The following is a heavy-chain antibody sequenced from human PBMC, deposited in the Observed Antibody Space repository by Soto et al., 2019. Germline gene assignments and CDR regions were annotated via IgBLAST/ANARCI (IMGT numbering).Heavy chain of an antibody. CDR1: GFTFSSYW. Sequence: HPGGSLRLSCAASGFTFSSYWMHWVRQAPGKGLVWVSRIDNGGSSTSYADSVKGRFTISRDNAKNTVYLQMNSLRAEDTAVYYCARVKVAGTRDFDYWGQGTLVTVSS. D-gene: IGHD6-19*01. CDR2: IDNGGSST. V-gene: IGHV3-74*01. CDR3: ARVKVAGTRDFDY. J-gene: IGHJ4*02.